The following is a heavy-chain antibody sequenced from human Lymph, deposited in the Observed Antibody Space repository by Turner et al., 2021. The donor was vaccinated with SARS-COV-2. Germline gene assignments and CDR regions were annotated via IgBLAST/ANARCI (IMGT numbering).Heavy chain of an antibody. D-gene: IGHD3-3*01. J-gene: IGHJ6*02. CDR1: GYTFTGYY. CDR3: ARDVERYNDFWSGYPGGYGLDV. V-gene: IGHV1-2*02. Sequence: QVQLVQSGAEVKKPGASVKVSCKASGYTFTGYYMHWVRQAPGQGLEWMGWINPNSGGTNYAQKFQGRVTMTRDTSISTAYMELSRLRSDDTAVYYCARDVERYNDFWSGYPGGYGLDVWGQGTTVTVSS. CDR2: INPNSGGT.